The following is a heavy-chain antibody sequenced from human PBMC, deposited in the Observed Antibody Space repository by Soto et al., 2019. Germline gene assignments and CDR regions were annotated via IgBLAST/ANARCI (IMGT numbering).Heavy chain of an antibody. J-gene: IGHJ4*02. V-gene: IGHV1-8*01. CDR1: GYTFTSYD. D-gene: IGHD1-1*01. CDR2: MNPNSGNT. Sequence: ASVKLSCKASGYTFTSYDINWVRQATGQGLEWMGWMNPNSGNTGYAQKFQGRVTMTRNTSISTAYMELSSLRSEDTAVYYCTGARNDGYDYWGQRTPDPVSS. CDR3: TGARNDGYDY.